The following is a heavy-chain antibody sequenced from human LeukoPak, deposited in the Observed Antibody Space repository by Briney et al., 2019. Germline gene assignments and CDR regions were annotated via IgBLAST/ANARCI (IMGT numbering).Heavy chain of an antibody. CDR3: ARSYDPDAFDI. CDR1: GGSIRSSYYY. J-gene: IGHJ3*02. Sequence: SETLSLTCTVSGGSIRSSYYYRGWIRQPPGKGLEWIGSIYDSGSTYYNPSLKSRVTISVDTSKNQFSLKLSSVTAADTAVYYCARSYDPDAFDIWGQGTMVTVSS. V-gene: IGHV4-39*07. CDR2: IYDSGST. D-gene: IGHD5-12*01.